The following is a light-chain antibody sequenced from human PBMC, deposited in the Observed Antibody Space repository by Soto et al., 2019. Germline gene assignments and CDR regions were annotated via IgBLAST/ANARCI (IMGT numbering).Light chain of an antibody. Sequence: QSALTQPASVSGSPGQSITISCSGSSSDVGDYNYVSWYQQHPGKAPKLMIYEVNNRPSGVSDRFSGSKSGNTASLTISGLQAEDEADYNCSSYTSSNTLLFGGGTKLTVL. J-gene: IGLJ2*01. CDR3: SSYTSSNTLL. V-gene: IGLV2-14*01. CDR1: SSDVGDYNY. CDR2: EVN.